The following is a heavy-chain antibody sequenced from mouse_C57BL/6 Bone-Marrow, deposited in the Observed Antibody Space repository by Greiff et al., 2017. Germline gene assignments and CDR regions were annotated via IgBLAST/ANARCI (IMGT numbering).Heavy chain of an antibody. D-gene: IGHD2-3*01. Sequence: EVQLQQSGAELVRPGASVKLSCTASGFNIKDDYMHWVKQRPEQGLEWIGWIDPENGDTEYASKFQGKATITADTSSNTAYLQLSILTSEDTAVYYCTILFRWLLPAWFAYWGQGTLVTVSA. CDR2: IDPENGDT. CDR3: TILFRWLLPAWFAY. J-gene: IGHJ3*01. V-gene: IGHV14-4*01. CDR1: GFNIKDDY.